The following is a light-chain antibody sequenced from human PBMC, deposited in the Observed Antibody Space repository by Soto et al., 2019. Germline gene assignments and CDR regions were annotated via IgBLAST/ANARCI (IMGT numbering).Light chain of an antibody. V-gene: IGKV3-11*01. CDR2: DAS. CDR3: QQRSNWPPLT. CDR1: QSVGND. Sequence: EIVLTQSPDTLSLSRGERATLSCRASQSVGNDLAWYQQKPGQAPRFLIYDASSRATGIPARFSGSGSGTDFALTISSLEPEDFAVYYCQQRSNWPPLTFGGGTKV. J-gene: IGKJ4*01.